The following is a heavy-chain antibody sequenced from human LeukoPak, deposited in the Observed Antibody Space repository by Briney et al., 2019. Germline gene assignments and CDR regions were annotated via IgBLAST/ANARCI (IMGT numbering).Heavy chain of an antibody. J-gene: IGHJ5*02. V-gene: IGHV4-31*03. CDR2: IYYSGST. CDR1: GGSISSGGYY. CDR3: ASRIVVVPAAIEGVGWFDP. Sequence: SETLSLTCTVSGGSISSGGYYWSWIRQHPGKGLEWIGYIYYSGSTYYNPSLKSRVTISVDRSKNQFSLKLSSVTAADTAVYYCASRIVVVPAAIEGVGWFDPWGQGTLVTVSS. D-gene: IGHD2-2*02.